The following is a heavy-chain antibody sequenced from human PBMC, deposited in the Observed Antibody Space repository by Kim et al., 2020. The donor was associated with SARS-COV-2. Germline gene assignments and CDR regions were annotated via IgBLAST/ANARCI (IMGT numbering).Heavy chain of an antibody. V-gene: IGHV3-23*01. J-gene: IGHJ4*02. CDR2: IIGNGDST. Sequence: GGSLRLSCAASGFTFSSYAMSWVRQAPGKGLEWVSAIIGNGDSTYYADSVKGRFTISRDNFEDTLYLQMNSLIAEDTAVYYCAKDWTRGYSVYGSPGSFDTWGQGTLVSVSS. CDR3: AKDWTRGYSVYGSPGSFDT. CDR1: GFTFSSYA. D-gene: IGHD5-12*01.